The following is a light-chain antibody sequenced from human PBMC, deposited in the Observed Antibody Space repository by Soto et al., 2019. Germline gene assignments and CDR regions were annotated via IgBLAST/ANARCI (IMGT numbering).Light chain of an antibody. Sequence: DLQMTQSPSSLSASVGDRVTITCRATQSIGNFLNWYQQKPGKVPKLLIYSASTLQSGVPSRFSGSGSGTDFTLTIDTLQPEDFATYYCQQSYTTAPAFGGGTKVEIK. CDR2: SAS. J-gene: IGKJ4*01. V-gene: IGKV1-39*01. CDR1: QSIGNF. CDR3: QQSYTTAPA.